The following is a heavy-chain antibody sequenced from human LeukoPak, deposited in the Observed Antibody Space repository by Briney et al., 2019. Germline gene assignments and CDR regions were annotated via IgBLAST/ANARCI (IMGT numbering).Heavy chain of an antibody. CDR1: GFTFSSYG. J-gene: IGHJ4*02. V-gene: IGHV3-7*01. CDR3: ARDAAGDGYWSRSLDS. CDR2: IKQDGSEK. D-gene: IGHD5-24*01. Sequence: PGGSLRLSCAASGFTFSSYGMSWVRQAPGKGLEWVANIKQDGSEKHYVDSVRGRFIISRDNAKNSVYLQMKSLRAEDTAVYYCARDAAGDGYWSRSLDSWGQGTVVTVSS.